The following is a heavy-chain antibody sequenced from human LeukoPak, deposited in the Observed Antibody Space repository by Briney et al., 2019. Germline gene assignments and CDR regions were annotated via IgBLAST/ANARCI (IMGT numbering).Heavy chain of an antibody. J-gene: IGHJ4*02. CDR2: INHSGST. V-gene: IGHV4-34*01. CDR3: ARGLTDDFWSGYYPQYYFDY. CDR1: GGSFSGYY. D-gene: IGHD3-3*01. Sequence: ASETLSLTCAVYGGSFSGYYWSWIRQPPGKGLEWIGEINHSGSTNYNPSLKSRVTISVDTSKNQFSLKLSSVTAADTAVYYCARGLTDDFWSGYYPQYYFDYWGQGTLVTVSS.